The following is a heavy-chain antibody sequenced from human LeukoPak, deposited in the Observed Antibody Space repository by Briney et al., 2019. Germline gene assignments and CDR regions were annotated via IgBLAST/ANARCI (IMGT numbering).Heavy chain of an antibody. CDR3: ARAPVGDTGF. CDR1: GYTFTGYY. Sequence: AASVTVPCKASGYTFTGYYMHWVRQAPGQGLEWMGWINPNSGGTNYAQKFQGRVTITRDTSISTAYMGLSRVRSDDTAVYYCARAPVGDTGFWGQGTMVTVSS. D-gene: IGHD5-18*01. CDR2: INPNSGGT. V-gene: IGHV1-2*02. J-gene: IGHJ3*01.